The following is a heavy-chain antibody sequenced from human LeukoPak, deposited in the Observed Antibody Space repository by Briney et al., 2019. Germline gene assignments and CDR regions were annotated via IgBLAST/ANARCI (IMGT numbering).Heavy chain of an antibody. D-gene: IGHD3-22*01. CDR1: GYTFTGYY. J-gene: IGHJ4*02. CDR2: INPNSGGT. Sequence: GASVKVSCKASGYTFTGYYMHWVRQAPGQGLEWMGRINPNSGGTNYAQKFQGRDTMTRDTSISTAYMELSRLRSDDTAVYYCARPAYDSSGYSSDYWGQGTLVTVSS. CDR3: ARPAYDSSGYSSDY. V-gene: IGHV1-2*06.